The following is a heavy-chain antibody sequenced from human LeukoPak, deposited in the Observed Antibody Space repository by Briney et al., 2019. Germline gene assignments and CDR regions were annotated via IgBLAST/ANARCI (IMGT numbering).Heavy chain of an antibody. CDR3: ARYHTSGVYFDY. V-gene: IGHV4-30-4*01. Sequence: SETLSLTRTVSGGSLNSGDYHWSWIRQPPGKGLEWIGYIYYSGSTYYKPSLKSRVTISVDSSKNQFSLKLSSVIAADTAVYYCARYHTSGVYFDYWGQGTLVSVSS. CDR1: GGSLNSGDYH. D-gene: IGHD3-10*01. CDR2: IYYSGST. J-gene: IGHJ4*02.